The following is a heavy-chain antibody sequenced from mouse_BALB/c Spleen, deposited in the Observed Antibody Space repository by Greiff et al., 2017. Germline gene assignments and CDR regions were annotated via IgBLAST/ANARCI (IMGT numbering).Heavy chain of an antibody. D-gene: IGHD2-10*02. V-gene: IGHV5-17*02. CDR2: ISSGSSTI. J-gene: IGHJ3*01. CDR1: GFTFSSFG. CDR3: ARGGYGNGAWFAY. Sequence: EVKLMESGGGLVQPGGSRKLSCAASGFTFSSFGMHWVRQAPEKGLEWVAYISSGSSTIYYADTVKGRFTISRDNPKNTLFLQMTSLRSEDTAMYYCARGGYGNGAWFAYWGQGTLVTVSA.